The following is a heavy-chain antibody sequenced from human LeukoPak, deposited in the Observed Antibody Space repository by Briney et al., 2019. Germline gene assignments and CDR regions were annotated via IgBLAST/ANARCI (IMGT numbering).Heavy chain of an antibody. Sequence: GGSLRLSCAGSGFIVRSNYMSWVRQAPGQGLEWVSVIYTGGSMYYADSVKGRLTISRDTSKSTLYLQMNSLRVEDTAVYYCARIEAGMDAFDIWGQGTMVTVSS. CDR1: GFIVRSNY. J-gene: IGHJ3*02. CDR3: ARIEAGMDAFDI. CDR2: IYTGGSM. V-gene: IGHV3-66*01.